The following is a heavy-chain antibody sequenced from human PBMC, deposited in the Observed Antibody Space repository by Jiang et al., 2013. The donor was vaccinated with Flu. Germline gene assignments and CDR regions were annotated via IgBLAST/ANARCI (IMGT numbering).Heavy chain of an antibody. V-gene: IGHV3-33*01. CDR2: IWYDGSNK. CDR3: ARGYYAKSGDDAFDI. CDR1: GFTFSSYG. Sequence: LVEVWGRAVVQPGRSLRLSCAASGFTFSSYGMHWVRQAPGKGLEWVAVIWYDGSNKYYADSVKGRFTISRDNSKNTLYLQMNSLRAEDTALYYCARGYYAKSGDDAFDIWGQGTMVTVSS. D-gene: IGHD3-22*01. J-gene: IGHJ3*02.